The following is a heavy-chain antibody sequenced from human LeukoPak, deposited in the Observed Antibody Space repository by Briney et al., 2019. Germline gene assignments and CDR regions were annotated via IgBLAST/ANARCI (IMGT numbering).Heavy chain of an antibody. D-gene: IGHD5-24*01. J-gene: IGHJ4*02. CDR1: GLAFSDHY. Sequence: GGSLRLSCAASGLAFSDHYMDWVRQAPGKGLEWVGRIRNKAISYTTEYAASVKGRFTISRDESKNSLYLQMNSLETEDTAVYYCARVFGADGYSLDYWGQGTLVTVSS. CDR3: ARVFGADGYSLDY. V-gene: IGHV3-72*01. CDR2: IRNKAISYTT.